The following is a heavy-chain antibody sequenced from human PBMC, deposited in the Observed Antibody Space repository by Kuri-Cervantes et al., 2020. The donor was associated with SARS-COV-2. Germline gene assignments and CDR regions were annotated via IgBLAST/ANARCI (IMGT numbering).Heavy chain of an antibody. CDR2: ISYDGSNK. Sequence: GGSLRLSCAASGFTFSSYSMHWVRQAPGKGLEWVAVISYDGSNKYYADSVKGRFTISRDNSKHTLYLQMNSLRAEDTAVYYCARGDGQWLATKQDYWGQGTLVTVSS. D-gene: IGHD6-19*01. J-gene: IGHJ4*02. CDR3: ARGDGQWLATKQDY. CDR1: GFTFSSYS. V-gene: IGHV3-30*04.